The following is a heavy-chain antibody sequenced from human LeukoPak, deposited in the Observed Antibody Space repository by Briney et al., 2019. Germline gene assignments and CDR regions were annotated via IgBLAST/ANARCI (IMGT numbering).Heavy chain of an antibody. CDR1: GFSFSSYS. CDR2: ISSSGNPI. J-gene: IGHJ4*02. CDR3: ARGASYGSGSHYYFDY. Sequence: PGGSLRLSCAASGFSFSSYSMNWARQAPGKGLEWISYISSSGNPINYADSVEGRFTISRDNAKNPLYLQMNSLRAEDTAIYYCARGASYGSGSHYYFDYWGQGTLVTVSS. D-gene: IGHD3-10*01. V-gene: IGHV3-48*01.